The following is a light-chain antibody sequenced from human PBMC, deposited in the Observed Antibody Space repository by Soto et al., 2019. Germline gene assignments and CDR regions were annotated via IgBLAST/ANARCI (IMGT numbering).Light chain of an antibody. Sequence: IQMTQSPATLSASLGDRVTITCRASQSISSWLAWYQQKPGKAPNLLIYDASSLESGVPSKFSGSGSGTEFTLTIGSLQPDVFATYYCQQYNSYLTCGGGPKVEIK. V-gene: IGKV1-5*01. J-gene: IGKJ4*01. CDR1: QSISSW. CDR3: QQYNSYLT. CDR2: DAS.